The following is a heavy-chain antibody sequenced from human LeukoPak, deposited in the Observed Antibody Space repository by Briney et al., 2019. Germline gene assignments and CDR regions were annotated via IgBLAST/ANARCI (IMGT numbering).Heavy chain of an antibody. D-gene: IGHD7-27*01. CDR2: IYYSGST. J-gene: IGHJ4*02. Sequence: KPSETLSLTCTVSGGSIRSSSYYWGWIRQPPGKGLEWIGSIYYSGSTYYNPSLKSRVTISVDTSKNQFSLKLSSVTAADTAVYYCARHVPPKLGTFDYWGQGTLVTVSS. CDR1: GGSIRSSSYY. CDR3: ARHVPPKLGTFDY. V-gene: IGHV4-39*01.